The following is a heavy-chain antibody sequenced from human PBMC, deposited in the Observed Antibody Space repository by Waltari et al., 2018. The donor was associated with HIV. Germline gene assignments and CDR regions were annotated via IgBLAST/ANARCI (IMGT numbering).Heavy chain of an antibody. J-gene: IGHJ4*02. D-gene: IGHD3-16*02. CDR3: AGGGYDYAWGTYRPFDY. CDR1: GFTFSTYN. Sequence: ASGFTFSTYNMTWVRQAPGKGLEWVSSISSVGSYIYYPDSFKGRFTISRDNAKNSLYLQMNSLRAEDTAVYYCAGGGYDYAWGTYRPFDYWGQGTLVTVSS. V-gene: IGHV3-21*03. CDR2: ISSVGSYI.